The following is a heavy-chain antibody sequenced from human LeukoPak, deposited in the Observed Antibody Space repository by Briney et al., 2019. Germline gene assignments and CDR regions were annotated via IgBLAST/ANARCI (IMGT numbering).Heavy chain of an antibody. CDR3: AGVGRIAAGGSNLDY. Sequence: PSETLSLTCTVSGGSISSYYWSWIRQPPGKGLEWIGYIYYSGSTNYNPSLKSRVTISVDTSKNQFSLKLSSVTAADTAVYYCAGVGRIAAGGSNLDYLGQGTLGTGS. D-gene: IGHD6-13*01. CDR1: GGSISSYY. J-gene: IGHJ4*02. V-gene: IGHV4-59*01. CDR2: IYYSGST.